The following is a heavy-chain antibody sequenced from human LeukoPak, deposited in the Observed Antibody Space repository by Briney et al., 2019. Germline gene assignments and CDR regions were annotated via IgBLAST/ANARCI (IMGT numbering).Heavy chain of an antibody. CDR3: ARGYYGSGSYYKPLNYYYYMDV. CDR2: IIPIFGTA. Sequence: ASVKVSCKASGGTFSSYAISWVRQAPGQGLEWMGGIIPIFGTANYAQKFQGRATITADESTSTAYMELSSLRSEDTAVYYCARGYYGSGSYYKPLNYYYYMDVWGKGTTVTISS. CDR1: GGTFSSYA. J-gene: IGHJ6*03. D-gene: IGHD3-10*01. V-gene: IGHV1-69*13.